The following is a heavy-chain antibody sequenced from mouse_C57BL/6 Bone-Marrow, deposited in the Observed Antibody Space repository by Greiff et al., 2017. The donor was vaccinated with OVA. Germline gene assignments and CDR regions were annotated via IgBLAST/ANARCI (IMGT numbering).Heavy chain of an antibody. V-gene: IGHV5-4*03. D-gene: IGHD2-1*01. CDR1: GFTFSSYA. Sequence: EVKLVESGGGLVKPGGSLKLSCAASGFTFSSYAMSWVRQTPEKRLEWVATISDGGSYTYYPDNVKGRFTISRDNAKNNLYLQMSHLKSEDTAMYYCARGALYYGNFHWYFDVWGTGTTVTVSS. CDR3: ARGALYYGNFHWYFDV. CDR2: ISDGGSYT. J-gene: IGHJ1*03.